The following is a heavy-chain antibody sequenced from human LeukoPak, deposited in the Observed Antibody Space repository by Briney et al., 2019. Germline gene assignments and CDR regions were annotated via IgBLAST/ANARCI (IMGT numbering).Heavy chain of an antibody. CDR2: ISSSSSYI. D-gene: IGHD5-24*01. CDR3: ARDSSLSVEMATLILPDY. V-gene: IGHV3-21*01. J-gene: IGHJ4*02. Sequence: PGGSLRLSCAASGFTFSSYSMNWVRQAPGKGLEWVSSISSSSSYICYADSVKGRFTISRDNAKNSLYLQMNSLRAEDTAVYYCARDSSLSVEMATLILPDYWGQGTLVTVSS. CDR1: GFTFSSYS.